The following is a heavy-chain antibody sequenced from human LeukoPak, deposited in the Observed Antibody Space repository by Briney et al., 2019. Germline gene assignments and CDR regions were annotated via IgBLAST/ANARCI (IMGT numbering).Heavy chain of an antibody. CDR1: GGSISSHY. V-gene: IGHV4-59*11. J-gene: IGHJ4*02. CDR3: ATVAVIRGVTYFDY. Sequence: SETLSLTCTVAGGSISSHYWSWIRQPPGKGLEWIAYLFYSGSTDYNPSLECRVTISVDTSKNQFSLKLRSVTAADTAVYYCATVAVIRGVTYFDYWGQGTLATVSS. CDR2: LFYSGST. D-gene: IGHD3-10*01.